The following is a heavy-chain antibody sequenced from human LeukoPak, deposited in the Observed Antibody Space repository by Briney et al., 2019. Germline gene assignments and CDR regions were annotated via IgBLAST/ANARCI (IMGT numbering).Heavy chain of an antibody. J-gene: IGHJ3*02. V-gene: IGHV1-8*01. CDR2: MNPNSGNT. Sequence: GASVKVSCKASGYTFTSYDINWVRQATGQGLEWMGWMNPNSGNTGYAQKFQGRVTMTRNTSISTAYMELSSLRSEDTAVYYCARVAAAAGRDAFDIWGQGTMVTVSS. D-gene: IGHD6-13*01. CDR1: GYTFTSYD. CDR3: ARVAAAAGRDAFDI.